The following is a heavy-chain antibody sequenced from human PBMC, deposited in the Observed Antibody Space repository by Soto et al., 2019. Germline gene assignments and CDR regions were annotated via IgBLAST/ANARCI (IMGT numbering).Heavy chain of an antibody. D-gene: IGHD2-2*01. CDR2: INHSGST. CDR3: AREAVVVPAASGRWFDP. CDR1: GGSFSGYY. J-gene: IGHJ5*02. Sequence: QVQLQQWGAGLLKPSETLSLTCAVYGGSFSGYYWSWIRQPPGKGLEWIGEINHSGSTNYNPSLKSRVTISVDTSKNHFSLKLSSVTAADTGVYYCAREAVVVPAASGRWFDPWGQGTLVTVSS. V-gene: IGHV4-34*01.